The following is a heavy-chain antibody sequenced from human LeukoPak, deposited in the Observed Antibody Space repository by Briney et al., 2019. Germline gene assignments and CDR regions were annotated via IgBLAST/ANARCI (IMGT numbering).Heavy chain of an antibody. CDR3: ARDGTDNWFDP. V-gene: IGHV4-31*03. D-gene: IGHD1-1*01. CDR2: IYYSGST. J-gene: IGHJ5*02. Sequence: SETLSLTCTVSGGSISSGGDYWSWIRQHPGKGLEWIGYIYYSGSTYYNPSLKSRVTISVDTSKNQFSLKLSSVTAADTAVYYCARDGTDNWFDPWGQGTLVTVSS. CDR1: GGSISSGGDY.